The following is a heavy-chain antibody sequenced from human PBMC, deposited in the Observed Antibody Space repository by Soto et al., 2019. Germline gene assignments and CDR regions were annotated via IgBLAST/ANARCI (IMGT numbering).Heavy chain of an antibody. D-gene: IGHD3-3*01. V-gene: IGHV1-18*01. Sequence: ASVKVSCKASGYTFTSYGISWVRQAPGQGLEWMGWISAYNGNTNYAQKLQGRVTMTTDTSTSTAYMELRSLRSDDTAVYYCARAGMYYDFWSGYYEADYWGQGTLVTVPQ. CDR2: ISAYNGNT. CDR1: GYTFTSYG. CDR3: ARAGMYYDFWSGYYEADY. J-gene: IGHJ4*02.